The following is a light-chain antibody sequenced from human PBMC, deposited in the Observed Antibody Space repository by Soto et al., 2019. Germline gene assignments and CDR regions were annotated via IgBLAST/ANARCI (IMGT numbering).Light chain of an antibody. CDR2: GAS. J-gene: IGKJ1*01. CDR3: HQYSSSPRT. Sequence: NVLTQSPGTLSLSPGEGATLSCRASQSISSNCLAWYHQKPGQAPRLLIYGASSRATDIPDRFRGSGSGRDFVLNISRLEPEDFGLYYCHQYSSSPRTFAQGTKVEIK. CDR1: QSISSNC. V-gene: IGKV3-20*01.